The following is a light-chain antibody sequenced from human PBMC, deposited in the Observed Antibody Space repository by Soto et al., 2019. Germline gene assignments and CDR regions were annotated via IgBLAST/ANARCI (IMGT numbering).Light chain of an antibody. Sequence: DIQMTQSPSTLSASVGDRVTITCRASQRVTSRLAWYQQKPGKAPKLLIYGASNLESGVPSRFSGSGSGTDFTLTISSLQPDYFSTYYFQQYNSYSLTFGGGTTVEIK. J-gene: IGKJ4*01. CDR2: GAS. CDR3: QQYNSYSLT. V-gene: IGKV1-5*01. CDR1: QRVTSR.